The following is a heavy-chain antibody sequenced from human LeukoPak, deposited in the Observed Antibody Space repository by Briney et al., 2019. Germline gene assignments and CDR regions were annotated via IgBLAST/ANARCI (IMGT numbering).Heavy chain of an antibody. Sequence: ASVKVSCKASGYTFTSYDINWVRQAPGQGLEWMGWMNPNSGNTGYAQKFRGRVTMTRNTSISTAYMELSSLRSEDTAVYYCARGRKQLWFGTYYYYYYMDVWGKGTTVTISS. CDR2: MNPNSGNT. CDR3: ARGRKQLWFGTYYYYYYMDV. V-gene: IGHV1-8*02. J-gene: IGHJ6*03. CDR1: GYTFTSYD. D-gene: IGHD5-18*01.